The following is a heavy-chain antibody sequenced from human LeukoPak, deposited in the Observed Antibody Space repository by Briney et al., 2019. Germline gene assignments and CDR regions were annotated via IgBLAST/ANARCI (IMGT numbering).Heavy chain of an antibody. Sequence: ASVKVSCKASGYTFTGYYMHWVRQAPGQGLEWMGWINPNSGGTNYAQKFQGRVTMTRDTSISTAYMELSRLRSDDTAVYYCARVPATAIPSFDYWGQGTLVTVSS. CDR3: ARVPATAIPSFDY. CDR1: GYTFTGYY. J-gene: IGHJ4*02. CDR2: INPNSGGT. D-gene: IGHD2-21*02. V-gene: IGHV1-2*02.